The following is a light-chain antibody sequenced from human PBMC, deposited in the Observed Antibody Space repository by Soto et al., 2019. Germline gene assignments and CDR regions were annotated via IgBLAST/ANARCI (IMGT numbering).Light chain of an antibody. CDR3: AAWDASLRSYV. Sequence: QSALAQPPSVSGSPGQRVTISGSGGDSDIGPNAVNWYQQLPGTAPKLLLHSDNQRPSGVPDRFSGSKSGTSASLAISGLHSDDEAEYFCAAWDASLRSYVFGTGTKVTVL. CDR2: SDN. CDR1: DSDIGPNA. J-gene: IGLJ1*01. V-gene: IGLV1-44*01.